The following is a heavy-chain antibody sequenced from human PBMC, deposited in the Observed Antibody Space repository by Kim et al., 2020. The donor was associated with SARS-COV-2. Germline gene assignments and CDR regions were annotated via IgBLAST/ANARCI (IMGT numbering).Heavy chain of an antibody. D-gene: IGHD3-3*01. Sequence: GGSLRLFCAASGFTFSSYGMHWVRQAPGKGLEWVAVISYDGSNKYYADSVKGRFTISGDNSKTTLYLQMNSLRAEDTAVYYCAKGARGGYYTWFDPWGPG. CDR2: ISYDGSNK. CDR1: GFTFSSYG. V-gene: IGHV3-30*18. J-gene: IGHJ5*02. CDR3: AKGARGGYYTWFDP.